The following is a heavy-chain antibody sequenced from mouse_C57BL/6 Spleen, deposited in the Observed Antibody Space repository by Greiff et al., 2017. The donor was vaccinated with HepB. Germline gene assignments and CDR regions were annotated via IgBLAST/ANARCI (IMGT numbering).Heavy chain of an antibody. V-gene: IGHV1-9*01. CDR3: ARSPLYYGSSYRYFDY. CDR2: ILPGSGST. D-gene: IGHD1-1*01. Sequence: VQLVESGAELMKPGASVKLSCKATGYTFTGYWIEWVKQRPGHGLEWIGEILPGSGSTNYNEKFKGKATFTADTSSNTAYMQLSSLTTEDSAIYYCARSPLYYGSSYRYFDYWGQGTTLTVSS. CDR1: GYTFTGYW. J-gene: IGHJ2*01.